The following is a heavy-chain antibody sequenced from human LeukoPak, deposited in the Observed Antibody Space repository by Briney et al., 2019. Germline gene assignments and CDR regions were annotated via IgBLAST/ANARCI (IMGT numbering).Heavy chain of an antibody. CDR1: GYSFTSYW. V-gene: IGHV5-10-1*01. CDR2: IDPSDSYT. CDR3: ARVRRYGSGSSWFDP. Sequence: GESLRISRKGSGYSFTSYWLSWVRQMPGKGLEWMGRIDPSDSYTNYSPSFQGHVTISADKSISTAYLQWSSLKASDTAMYYCARVRRYGSGSSWFDPWGQGTLVTVSS. J-gene: IGHJ5*02. D-gene: IGHD3-10*01.